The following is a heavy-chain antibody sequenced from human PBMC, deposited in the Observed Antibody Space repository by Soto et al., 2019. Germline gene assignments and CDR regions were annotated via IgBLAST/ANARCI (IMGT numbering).Heavy chain of an antibody. D-gene: IGHD3-10*01. CDR2: IYYSGST. CDR3: ATTYYFGSGSAY. Sequence: QLQLQESGPGLVKPSETLSLTCTVSGGSISSSSYYWGWIRQPPGKGLEWIGSIYYSGSTYYNPSLRGRVTIPVDTAKHQFSLQLSSVTAADTAVYYCATTYYFGSGSAYWGQGTLVTVSS. V-gene: IGHV4-39*01. J-gene: IGHJ4*02. CDR1: GGSISSSSYY.